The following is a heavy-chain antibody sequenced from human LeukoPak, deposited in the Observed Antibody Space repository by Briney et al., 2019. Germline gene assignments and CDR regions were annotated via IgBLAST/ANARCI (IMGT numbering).Heavy chain of an antibody. V-gene: IGHV3-23*01. Sequence: GGSLRLSCAASGLTFSTYSMTWVRQGPGKGLEWVSSIFNSGAKTFYADSVKGRFTISRDNLKNTLYLQMNSLRVEDTAVYYCAKDVVPDSGWDLDYWGQGTLVTVSS. J-gene: IGHJ4*02. CDR1: GLTFSTYS. CDR2: IFNSGAKT. CDR3: AKDVVPDSGWDLDY. D-gene: IGHD6-19*01.